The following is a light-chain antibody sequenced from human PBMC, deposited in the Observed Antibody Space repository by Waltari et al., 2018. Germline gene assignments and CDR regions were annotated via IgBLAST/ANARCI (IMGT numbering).Light chain of an antibody. CDR2: DVS. Sequence: QSALTQPASVSGSPGQSITISCTGTTSDVGGYNYVSWYQQHPGKAPKLMIYDVSKRPSGVSDRFSCSKSGNPASLTISGLQTEDEADYYCSSYSRSSTFYVFGTGTKVTVL. CDR1: TSDVGGYNY. V-gene: IGLV2-14*03. CDR3: SSYSRSSTFYV. J-gene: IGLJ1*01.